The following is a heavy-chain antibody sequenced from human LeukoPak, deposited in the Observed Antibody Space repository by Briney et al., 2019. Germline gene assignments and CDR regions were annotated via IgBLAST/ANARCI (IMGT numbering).Heavy chain of an antibody. CDR2: IYYSGST. CDR3: ARDQGFWSGYLDY. CDR1: GGSISSYY. Sequence: SETLSLTCTVSGGSISSYYWSWIRQPPGKGLEWIGYIYYSGSTNYNPSLKSRVTILVDTSKNQFSLKLSSVTAADTAVYYCARDQGFWSGYLDYWGQGTLVTVSS. V-gene: IGHV4-59*01. D-gene: IGHD3-3*01. J-gene: IGHJ4*02.